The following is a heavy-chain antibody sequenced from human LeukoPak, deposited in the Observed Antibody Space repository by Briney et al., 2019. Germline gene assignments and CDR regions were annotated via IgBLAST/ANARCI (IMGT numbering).Heavy chain of an antibody. CDR1: GYSFTSYW. CDR3: ARPSYDIFTGYTNGMDV. Sequence: GESLKISCKGSGYSFTSYWISWLRQMPGKGREWMGRIDTSDSYTNYSPSFQGHVTITANKTISTSCQQCSSLKASATAMYYCARPSYDIFTGYTNGMDVWGKGTTVTVSS. D-gene: IGHD3-9*01. CDR2: IDTSDSYT. V-gene: IGHV5-10-1*01. J-gene: IGHJ6*04.